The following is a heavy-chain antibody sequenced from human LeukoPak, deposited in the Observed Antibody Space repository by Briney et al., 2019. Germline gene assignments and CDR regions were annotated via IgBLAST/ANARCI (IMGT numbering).Heavy chain of an antibody. D-gene: IGHD3-22*01. CDR2: IFYTGRT. J-gene: IGHJ4*02. V-gene: IGHV4-59*08. Sequence: SETLSLTCTVSGGSIGTYYRSWIRQPPRKGLEWIGDIFYTGRTNYNPSLKSRVTILVDTSKKQFSLKLSSVTAADTALYYCARRDADSTGYLYYFDYWGQGTLVTVSS. CDR3: ARRDADSTGYLYYFDY. CDR1: GGSIGTYY.